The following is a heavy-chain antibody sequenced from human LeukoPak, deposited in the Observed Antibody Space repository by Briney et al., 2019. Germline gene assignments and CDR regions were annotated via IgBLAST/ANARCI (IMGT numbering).Heavy chain of an antibody. V-gene: IGHV1-18*01. CDR1: GYTFTSYG. Sequence: GASVKVSCKASGYTFTSYGISWVRQAPGQGLEWMGWISAYNGNTNYAQKLQGRVTMTTDTSTSTAYMELRSLRSDDTAVYYCARDGDIGEVIWARHYYYYGMDVWGQGTTVTVSS. J-gene: IGHJ6*02. D-gene: IGHD3-16*02. CDR2: ISAYNGNT. CDR3: ARDGDIGEVIWARHYYYYGMDV.